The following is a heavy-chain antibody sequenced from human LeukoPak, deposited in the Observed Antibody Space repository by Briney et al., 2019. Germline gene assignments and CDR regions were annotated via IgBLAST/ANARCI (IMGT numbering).Heavy chain of an antibody. J-gene: IGHJ4*02. CDR2: ISDSGSYT. CDR3: ARTVGRGPGGHFDY. D-gene: IGHD4-23*01. V-gene: IGHV3-11*03. Sequence: PGGSLRLSCAASGFGFRGYYMSWIRQAPGKGLEWVAYISDSGSYTNHADSVRGRFTISRDNAKKSLFLQMINLRADDTAVYFCARTVGRGPGGHFDYWGQGALVTVSS. CDR1: GFGFRGYY.